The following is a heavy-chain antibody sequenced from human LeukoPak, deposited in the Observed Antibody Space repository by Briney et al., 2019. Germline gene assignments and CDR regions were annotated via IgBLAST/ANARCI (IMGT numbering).Heavy chain of an antibody. CDR1: GGSISSSSYY. V-gene: IGHV4-39*07. CDR3: ARINITIFGVGSWFDP. CDR2: IYYSGST. J-gene: IGHJ5*02. D-gene: IGHD3-3*01. Sequence: SETLSLTCTVSGGSISSSSYYWGWIRQPPGKGLEWIGSIYYSGSTYYNPSLKSRVTISVDTSKNQFSLKLSSVTAADTAVYYCARINITIFGVGSWFDPWGQGTLVTVSS.